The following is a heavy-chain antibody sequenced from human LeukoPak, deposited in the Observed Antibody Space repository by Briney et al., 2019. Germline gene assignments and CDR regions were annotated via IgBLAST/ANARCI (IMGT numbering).Heavy chain of an antibody. J-gene: IGHJ4*02. CDR2: ISAYNGNT. Sequence: ASVKVSCKASGCTFTSYGISWVRQAPGQGLEWMGWISAYNGNTNYAQKLQGRVTMTTDTSTSTAYMELSSLRSDDTAVYYCARGIFNSGFFPFDYWGQGTLVTVSS. V-gene: IGHV1-18*01. D-gene: IGHD6-19*01. CDR3: ARGIFNSGFFPFDY. CDR1: GCTFTSYG.